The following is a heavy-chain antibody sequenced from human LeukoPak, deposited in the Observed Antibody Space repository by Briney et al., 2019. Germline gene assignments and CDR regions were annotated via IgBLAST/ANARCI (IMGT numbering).Heavy chain of an antibody. CDR2: ISSSSSYI. CDR3: ARNRGWQTFDF. Sequence: RSGGSLRLSCAASGFTFSSYSMNWVRQAPGKGLEWVSSISSSSSYIYYADSVKGRFTISRDNAKNSLYLQMTSLGAEDTALYYCARNRGWQTFDFWGQGTLVTVSS. V-gene: IGHV3-21*01. J-gene: IGHJ4*02. CDR1: GFTFSSYS.